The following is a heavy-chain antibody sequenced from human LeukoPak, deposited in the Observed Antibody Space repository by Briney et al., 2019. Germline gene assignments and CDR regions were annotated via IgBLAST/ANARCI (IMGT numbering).Heavy chain of an antibody. CDR2: TSSSDAGK. Sequence: GGSLRLSCTVSGFSLSSYALSWVRRAPGKGLEWVSATSSSDAGKYYADSVKGRFTISRDNSKNTLYLQMNSLRAEDTAVYCCAKDLATVTSYYYYYYMDVWGKGTTVTVSS. J-gene: IGHJ6*03. CDR3: AKDLATVTSYYYYYYMDV. D-gene: IGHD4-17*01. CDR1: GFSLSSYA. V-gene: IGHV3-23*01.